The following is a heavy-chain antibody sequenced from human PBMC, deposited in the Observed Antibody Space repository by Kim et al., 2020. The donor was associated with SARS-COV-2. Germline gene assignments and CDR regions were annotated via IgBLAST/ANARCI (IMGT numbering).Heavy chain of an antibody. J-gene: IGHJ4*02. CDR2: IIPIFGTA. CDR1: GGTFSSYA. Sequence: SVKVSCKASGGTFSSYAISWVRQAPGQGLEWMGGIIPIFGTANYAQKFQGRVTITADESTSTAYMELSSLRSEDTAVYYCAGAYDTQSPFDYWGQGTLVTVSS. CDR3: AGAYDTQSPFDY. V-gene: IGHV1-69*13. D-gene: IGHD3-22*01.